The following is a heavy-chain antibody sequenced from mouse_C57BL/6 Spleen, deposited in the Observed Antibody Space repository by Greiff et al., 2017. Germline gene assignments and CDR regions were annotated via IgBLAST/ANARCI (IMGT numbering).Heavy chain of an antibody. CDR3: GRWGGTTMDY. D-gene: IGHD2-14*01. Sequence: VQLQQSGPELVKPGASVKISCKASGYAFSSSWMNWVKQRPGKGLEWIGRIYPGDGDTNYNGKFKGKATLTAAKSSSTAYMQLSSVTSEDAAVYCCGRWGGTTMDYWGQGTSVTVSS. CDR1: GYAFSSSW. V-gene: IGHV1-82*01. J-gene: IGHJ4*01. CDR2: IYPGDGDT.